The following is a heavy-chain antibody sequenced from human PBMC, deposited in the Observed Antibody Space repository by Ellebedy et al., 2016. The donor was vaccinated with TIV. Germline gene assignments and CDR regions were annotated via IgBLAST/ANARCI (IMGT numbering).Heavy chain of an antibody. J-gene: IGHJ4*02. CDR1: GFTVSSNY. V-gene: IGHV3-33*08. Sequence: GESLKISCAASGFTVSSNYMSWARQAPGKGLEWVAVIWYDGTAKFYAESVKGRFTISRDNSQNTLYLEMNSLRADDTALYYCARELGGSGGSDFDYWGQGTLVTVSS. CDR2: IWYDGTAK. CDR3: ARELGGSGGSDFDY. D-gene: IGHD2-15*01.